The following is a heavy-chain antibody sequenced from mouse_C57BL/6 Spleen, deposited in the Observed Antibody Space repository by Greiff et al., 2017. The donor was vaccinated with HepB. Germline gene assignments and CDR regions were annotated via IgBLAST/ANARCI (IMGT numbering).Heavy chain of an antibody. V-gene: IGHV1-52*01. D-gene: IGHD1-1*01. J-gene: IGHJ4*01. CDR1: GYTFTSYW. CDR2: IDPSDSET. Sequence: VQLQQSGAELVRPGSSVKLSCKASGYTFTSYWMHWVKQRPIQGLEWIGNIDPSDSETHYNQKFKDKATLTVDKSSSTAYMQLSSLTSEDSAVYYCARVYYGSSLYAMDYWGQGTSVTVSS. CDR3: ARVYYGSSLYAMDY.